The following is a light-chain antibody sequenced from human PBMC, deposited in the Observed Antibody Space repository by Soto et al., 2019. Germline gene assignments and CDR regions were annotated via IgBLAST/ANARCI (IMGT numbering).Light chain of an antibody. J-gene: IGLJ2*01. Sequence: QSALTQPASVSGSPGQSITISCTGTSSDVGGYNYVSWYQQHPGKGPKLMIYEVTNRPSGVSFRFSGSKSGNTASLTISGLPAEDEADYYCSSYTAINHVTFGGGTKLTVL. CDR1: SSDVGGYNY. CDR3: SSYTAINHVT. V-gene: IGLV2-14*01. CDR2: EVT.